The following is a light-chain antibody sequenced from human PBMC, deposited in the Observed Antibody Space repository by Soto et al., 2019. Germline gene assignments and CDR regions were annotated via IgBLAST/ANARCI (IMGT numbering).Light chain of an antibody. J-gene: IGKJ1*01. V-gene: IGKV1-17*01. CDR1: QAIGND. CDR3: LQQYAYPWT. CDR2: AAS. Sequence: DIQMTQSPSSLSASIGDRVTITCRASQAIGNDLGWYQQKPGEAPKRLIHAASSRQSGVPSRFSGGASGTEFTLTISSLQPEDLATYFCLQQYAYPWTADQGTKVEI.